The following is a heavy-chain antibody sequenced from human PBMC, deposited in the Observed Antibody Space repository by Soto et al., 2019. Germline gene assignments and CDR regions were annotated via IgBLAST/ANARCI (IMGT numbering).Heavy chain of an antibody. CDR2: IYYSGST. Sequence: SETLSLTCTVSGGSISSYYWSWIRQPPGKGLEWSGYIYYSGSTNYNPSLKSRVTISVDTSKNQCSLKLSSVTAADTAVYYCARDPRRSGWYTHDFDIWGQGKMVTVSS. D-gene: IGHD6-19*01. CDR1: GGSISSYY. J-gene: IGHJ3*02. V-gene: IGHV4-59*01. CDR3: ARDPRRSGWYTHDFDI.